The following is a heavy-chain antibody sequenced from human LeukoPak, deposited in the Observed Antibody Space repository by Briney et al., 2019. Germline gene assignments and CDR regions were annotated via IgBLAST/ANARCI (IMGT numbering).Heavy chain of an antibody. D-gene: IGHD6-19*01. V-gene: IGHV3-30*18. J-gene: IGHJ5*02. CDR2: ISYDGSNK. CDR1: GFTFGSYG. CDR3: AKDRGNIYSGWYKWFDP. Sequence: GGSLRLSCAASGFTFGSYGMHWVRQAPGKGLEWVAVISYDGSNKYYADSVKGRFTISRDNSKNTLYLQMNSLRAEDTAVYYCAKDRGNIYSGWYKWFDPWGQGTLVTVSS.